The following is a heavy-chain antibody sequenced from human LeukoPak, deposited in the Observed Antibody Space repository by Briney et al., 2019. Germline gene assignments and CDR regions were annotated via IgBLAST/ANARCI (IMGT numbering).Heavy chain of an antibody. CDR2: INHSGST. D-gene: IGHD2-15*01. CDR3: ARGRCSGGSCYSGRSRPTYYFDY. Sequence: SETLSLTCAVYGGSFSGYYWSWIRQPPGKGLEWIGEINHSGSTNYNPSLKSRVTISVDTSKNQFSLKLSSVTAADTAVYYCARGRCSGGSCYSGRSRPTYYFDYWGQGTLVTVSS. J-gene: IGHJ4*02. CDR1: GGSFSGYY. V-gene: IGHV4-34*01.